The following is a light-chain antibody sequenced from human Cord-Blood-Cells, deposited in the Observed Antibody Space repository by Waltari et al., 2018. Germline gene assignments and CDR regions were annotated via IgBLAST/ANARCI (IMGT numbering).Light chain of an antibody. CDR2: DAS. CDR3: QQYDNLPFT. CDR1: QDISNY. V-gene: IGKV1-33*01. Sequence: DIQMTQSPSPLSASVGDRVTITCQASQDISNYLNWYQRKPGKAPKRLIYDASNLETGVPSRFSGSGAGTDFTFTISSLQPEDIATYYCQQYDNLPFTFGAGTKVDIK. J-gene: IGKJ3*01.